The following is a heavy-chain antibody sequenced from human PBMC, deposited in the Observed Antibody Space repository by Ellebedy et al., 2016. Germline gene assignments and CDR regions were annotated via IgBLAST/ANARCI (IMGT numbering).Heavy chain of an antibody. D-gene: IGHD1-1*01. V-gene: IGHV4-34*01. CDR3: AREPPTTFHYFYYMDV. CDR2: INHSGST. CDR1: GGSFSDYH. Sequence: SETLSLXCAVFGGSFSDYHWSWIRQPPGKGLEWIGEINHSGSTNYNPSLKTRVSISIDTSKNQFSLKVTSVTAADTAVYYCAREPPTTFHYFYYMDVWGKGTTVTVSS. J-gene: IGHJ6*03.